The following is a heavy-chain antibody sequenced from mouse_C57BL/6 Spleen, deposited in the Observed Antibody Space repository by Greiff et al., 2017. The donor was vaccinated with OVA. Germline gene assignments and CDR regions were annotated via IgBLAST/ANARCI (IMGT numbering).Heavy chain of an antibody. D-gene: IGHD1-1*01. Sequence: EVHLVESGGGLVKPGGSLKLSCAASGFTFSDYGMHWVRQAPEKGLEWVAYISSGSSTIYYADTVKGRFTISRDNAKNTLFLQMTSLRSEDTAMYYCARPLDYGSSYFDYWGQGTTLTVSS. V-gene: IGHV5-17*01. CDR2: ISSGSSTI. CDR3: ARPLDYGSSYFDY. CDR1: GFTFSDYG. J-gene: IGHJ2*01.